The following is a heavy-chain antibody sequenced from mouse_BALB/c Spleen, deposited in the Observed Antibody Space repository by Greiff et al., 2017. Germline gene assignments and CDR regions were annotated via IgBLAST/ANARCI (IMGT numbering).Heavy chain of an antibody. J-gene: IGHJ4*01. CDR3: ARRYYDSSYAMDY. V-gene: IGHV1-87*01. D-gene: IGHD1-1*01. Sequence: VQLQQSGAELARPGASVKLSCKASGYTFTSYWMQWVKQRPGQGLEWIGAIYPGDGDTRYTQKFKGKATLTADKSSSTAYMQLSSLASEDSAVYYCARRYYDSSYAMDYWGQGTSVTVSS. CDR2: IYPGDGDT. CDR1: GYTFTSYW.